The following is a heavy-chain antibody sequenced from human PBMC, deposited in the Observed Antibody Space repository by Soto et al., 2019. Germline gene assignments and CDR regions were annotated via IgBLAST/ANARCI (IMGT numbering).Heavy chain of an antibody. D-gene: IGHD1-26*01. J-gene: IGHJ4*02. V-gene: IGHV3-21*06. CDR1: GFTFGDNS. CDR2: ISSSGSFI. Sequence: PVESLRLSCVASGFTFGDNSMTWVRQTPGKGLEWVSSISSSGSFINYADSVKGRFTISRDNAKNLLFLRMSDLRAEDTALYYCSRPPPHGGTSSWDSDSWGQGTLVTVS. CDR3: SRPPPHGGTSSWDSDS.